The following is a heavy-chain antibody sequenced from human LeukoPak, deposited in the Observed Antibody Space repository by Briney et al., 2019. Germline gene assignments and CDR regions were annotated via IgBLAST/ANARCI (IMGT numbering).Heavy chain of an antibody. J-gene: IGHJ5*02. CDR1: GDSITTNSYW. CDR2: IDSSGNS. Sequence: NPSETLSLTCSLSGDSITTNSYWGGWIRQSPGKCLEWIGIIDSSGNSYYNPSRKSRTTISPETSQNQYSLRLTSVTAADTAVYYCARRGIWDLQIGNWFDPWGQGILVTVSS. V-gene: IGHV4-39*01. D-gene: IGHD3-16*01. CDR3: ARRGIWDLQIGNWFDP.